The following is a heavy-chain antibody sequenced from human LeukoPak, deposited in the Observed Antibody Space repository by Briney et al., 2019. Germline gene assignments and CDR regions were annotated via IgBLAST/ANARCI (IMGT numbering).Heavy chain of an antibody. D-gene: IGHD2-15*01. Sequence: PGGSLRLSCAASGFTFSSYGMSWVRQAPGKGLEWVSAISGSGGSTYYADSVKGRFTISRDNSKNTLYLQMNSLRAEDTAVYYCAKDGKRYCSGGSCYYYYYYMDVWGKGTTVTISS. CDR2: ISGSGGST. CDR1: GFTFSSYG. J-gene: IGHJ6*03. CDR3: AKDGKRYCSGGSCYYYYYYMDV. V-gene: IGHV3-23*01.